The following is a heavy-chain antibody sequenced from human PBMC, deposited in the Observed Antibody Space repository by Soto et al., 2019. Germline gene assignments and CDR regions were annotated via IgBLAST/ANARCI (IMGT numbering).Heavy chain of an antibody. V-gene: IGHV3-30*02. CDR1: GFIFSNDG. J-gene: IGHJ4*02. CDR3: TIVRVADSALDH. Sequence: GSLRLSCVGSGFIFSNDGMHWVRQTPGKGLEWVAFMSYDGSDTFYADSVKGRFTISRDNSKNTLFLHMSNLRAEDTAMYYCTIVRVADSALDHWGQGTLVTVSS. D-gene: IGHD3-10*02. CDR2: MSYDGSDT.